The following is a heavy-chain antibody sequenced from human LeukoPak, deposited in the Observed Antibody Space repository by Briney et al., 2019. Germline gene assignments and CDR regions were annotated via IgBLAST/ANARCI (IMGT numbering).Heavy chain of an antibody. Sequence: PGGSLRLSCAASGFTFSSYWMHWVRQAPGKGLVWVSRINSDGSSTSYADSVKGRFTISRDNAKNTLYLQMNSLRAEDTAVHYCARGGYYYDSSGFPYYYGMDVWGQGTTVTVSS. D-gene: IGHD3-22*01. CDR2: INSDGSST. CDR3: ARGGYYYDSSGFPYYYGMDV. J-gene: IGHJ6*02. CDR1: GFTFSSYW. V-gene: IGHV3-74*01.